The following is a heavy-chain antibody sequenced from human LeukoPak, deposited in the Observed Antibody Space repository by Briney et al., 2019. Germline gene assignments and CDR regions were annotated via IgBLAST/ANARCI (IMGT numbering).Heavy chain of an antibody. Sequence: SETLSLTCTVSGGSISSGGYYWSWIRQHPGKGLEWIGYIYYSGSTYYNPSLKSRVIISVDTSKNQFSLKLSSVTAADTAVYYCARVYSGYWGALIDIWGQGTMVTVSS. CDR3: ARVYSGYWGALIDI. CDR2: IYYSGST. V-gene: IGHV4-31*03. CDR1: GGSISSGGYY. J-gene: IGHJ3*02. D-gene: IGHD5-12*01.